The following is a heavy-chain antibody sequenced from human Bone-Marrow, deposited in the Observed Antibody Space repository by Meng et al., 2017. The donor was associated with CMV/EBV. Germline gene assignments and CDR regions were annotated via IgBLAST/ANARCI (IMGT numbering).Heavy chain of an antibody. V-gene: IGHV3-21*06. CDR1: GFTFSSYS. D-gene: IGHD4/OR15-4a*01. CDR2: ISSSSSYI. Sequence: GESLKISCAASGFTFSSYSMSWVRQAPGKGLEWVSSISSSSSYIYYADSVKGRFTISRDNAKNSLYLRMNSLRAEDTAVYYCARDLSEVLASDIWGRRTMVTVAS. CDR3: ARDLSEVLASDI. J-gene: IGHJ3*02.